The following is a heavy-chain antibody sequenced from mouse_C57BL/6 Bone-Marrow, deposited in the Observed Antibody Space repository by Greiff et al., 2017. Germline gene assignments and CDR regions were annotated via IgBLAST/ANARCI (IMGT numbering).Heavy chain of an antibody. V-gene: IGHV1-62-2*01. CDR2: FYPGSGST. CDR3: ARHEEHGYSDD. Sequence: VQLQQSGAELVKPGASVKLSCKASGYTFTEYTIHWVKQRSGQGLEWIGWFYPGSGSTKYNEKFKDKATLTADKSSSTAYMRRRRLTSEDSAVYFRARHEEHGYSDDWGQGTTVTVSA. D-gene: IGHD2-3*01. J-gene: IGHJ2*01. CDR1: GYTFTEYT.